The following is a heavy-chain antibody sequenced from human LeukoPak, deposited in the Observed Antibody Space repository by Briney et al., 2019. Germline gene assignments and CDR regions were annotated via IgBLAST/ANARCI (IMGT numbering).Heavy chain of an antibody. Sequence: GGSLRLSCAASGFTFGNHAMSWFRQAPGKGLEWVSIISSSGGSTYYADSVEGRFTISRDNSKDTLYLQMNSLGAEDTAMYYCAKVLDFWNGYWRYYMDVWGKGTTVTVSS. V-gene: IGHV3-23*01. CDR2: ISSSGGST. J-gene: IGHJ6*03. D-gene: IGHD3-3*01. CDR3: AKVLDFWNGYWRYYMDV. CDR1: GFTFGNHA.